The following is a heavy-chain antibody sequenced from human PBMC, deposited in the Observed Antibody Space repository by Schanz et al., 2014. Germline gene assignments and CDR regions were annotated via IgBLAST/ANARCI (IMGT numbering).Heavy chain of an antibody. D-gene: IGHD3-3*01. Sequence: EVQLLESGGGLVQPGGSLRLSCAASGFTFTNYAMTWVRQAPGKGLEWVSSISSSSSDIYYADSLKGRFTISRDNAKTSLYLQMNSLRAEDTAVYYCAREGREVQDYECWSGYYRINDGFDRWGQGTMVTVSS. CDR2: ISSSSSDI. V-gene: IGHV3-21*01. J-gene: IGHJ3*02. CDR1: GFTFTNYA. CDR3: AREGREVQDYECWSGYYRINDGFDR.